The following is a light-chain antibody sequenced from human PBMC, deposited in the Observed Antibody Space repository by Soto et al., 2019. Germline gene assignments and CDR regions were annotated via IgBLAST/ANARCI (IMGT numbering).Light chain of an antibody. J-gene: IGLJ2*01. CDR2: STT. CDR3: LVYCRAVVV. CDR1: TGAVTTAYY. Sequence: QTVVTQEPSLTVSPGGTVTLTCSSNTGAVTTAYYPNWFQRKPGQAPRALIYSTTKRHSWTPARFSGSLLGAKAALTLSDVQPEDEAEYVCLVYCRAVVVFGGGTKLTVL. V-gene: IGLV7-43*01.